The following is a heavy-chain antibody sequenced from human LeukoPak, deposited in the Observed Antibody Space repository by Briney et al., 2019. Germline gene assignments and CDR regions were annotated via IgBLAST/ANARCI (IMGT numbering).Heavy chain of an antibody. CDR2: IYYSGST. CDR3: AREGGPYRPLDY. Sequence: PSETLSLTCTVSGGSISSYYWSWIREPPGKGLEWIGNIYYSGSTNYNPSLKSRVTISVDTSKNQFSLNLRSVTAADTAVFYCAREGGPYRPLDYSGQGALVTVSS. V-gene: IGHV4-59*01. CDR1: GGSISSYY. J-gene: IGHJ4*02.